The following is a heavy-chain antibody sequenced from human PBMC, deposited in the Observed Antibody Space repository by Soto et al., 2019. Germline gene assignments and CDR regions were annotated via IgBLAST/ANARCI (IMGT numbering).Heavy chain of an antibody. CDR1: AGSTSRCCNY. V-gene: IGHV4-31*02. Sequence: QTWSLSWTVSAGSTSRCCNYLSWIRLDPWKDLEWIGYIYYRGSTYYNPSLKSRVTISVDTSKNQFSMKLSSVTAADTAVYYCATGEAAAFDYWGQGSLLTVS. CDR2: IYYRGST. D-gene: IGHD6-13*01. CDR3: ATGEAAAFDY. J-gene: IGHJ4*02.